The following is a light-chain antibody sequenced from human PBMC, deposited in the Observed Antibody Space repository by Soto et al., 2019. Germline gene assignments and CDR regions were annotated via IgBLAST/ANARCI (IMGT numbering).Light chain of an antibody. CDR3: QKYNSAPRT. CDR1: QGISNY. Sequence: DNQMTQSPSSLSASVGDRVTITCRASQGISNYLAWYQQKPGKVPRLLIYAASTLRSGVPSRFSGSGSGTDFTLTISSLQPEDVATYYCQKYNSAPRTFGQGTKVEIK. J-gene: IGKJ1*01. CDR2: AAS. V-gene: IGKV1-27*01.